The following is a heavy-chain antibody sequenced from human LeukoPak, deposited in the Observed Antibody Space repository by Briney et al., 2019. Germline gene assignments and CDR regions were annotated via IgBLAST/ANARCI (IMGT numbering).Heavy chain of an antibody. J-gene: IGHJ4*02. CDR3: ARSGVGYYYDSSGYYPLDY. CDR1: SYTFTNYG. Sequence: ASVKVSCKASSYTFTNYGISWVRQASGQGLEWMGWISAYSGHTNYAQKLQGRVTMTTDTSTTTAYMELRSLRSDDTAVYYCARSGVGYYYDSSGYYPLDYWGQGTLVTVSS. CDR2: ISAYSGHT. V-gene: IGHV1-18*01. D-gene: IGHD3-22*01.